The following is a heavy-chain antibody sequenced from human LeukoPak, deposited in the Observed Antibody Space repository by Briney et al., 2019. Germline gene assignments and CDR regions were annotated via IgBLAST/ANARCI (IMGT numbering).Heavy chain of an antibody. CDR1: GGSISGFY. Sequence: SEPLTLTCNVSGGSISGFYCNWLRHPPGKGLEWIGYISYSGDTNCNPSLKGPVTISVDTSKSKFSLKLNFVTAADTAVYYCARADYYGLDVWGQGTTVTVSS. CDR2: ISYSGDT. CDR3: ARADYYGLDV. J-gene: IGHJ6*02. V-gene: IGHV4-59*08.